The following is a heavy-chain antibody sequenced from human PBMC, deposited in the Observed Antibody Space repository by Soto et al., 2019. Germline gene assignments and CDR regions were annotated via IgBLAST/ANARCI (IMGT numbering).Heavy chain of an antibody. Sequence: DVQLVESGGGLVQPGGSLRLSCAASGFTFSGYWMSWLRRVPGKGLEWVANIKQDGSEKYYVDSVRGRFTISRDNAKKSLYLQMNSLRVEDTAVYYCARGKGYFDPWGQGTLVTVSS. J-gene: IGHJ5*02. CDR2: IKQDGSEK. CDR3: ARGKGYFDP. D-gene: IGHD1-1*01. V-gene: IGHV3-7*04. CDR1: GFTFSGYW.